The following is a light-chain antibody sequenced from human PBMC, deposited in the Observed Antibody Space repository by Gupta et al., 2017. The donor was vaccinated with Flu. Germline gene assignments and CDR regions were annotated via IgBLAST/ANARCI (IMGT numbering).Light chain of an antibody. CDR3: QEYNTYSFT. V-gene: IGKV1-5*03. CDR2: KAS. Sequence: GDRVTITCRASQSISSWLAWYQQKPGKAPKLLIYKASTLESGVPSRFSGSGSVTEFTLTISSLQPDDFATYYCQEYNTYSFTFGQGTKLEIE. J-gene: IGKJ2*01. CDR1: QSISSW.